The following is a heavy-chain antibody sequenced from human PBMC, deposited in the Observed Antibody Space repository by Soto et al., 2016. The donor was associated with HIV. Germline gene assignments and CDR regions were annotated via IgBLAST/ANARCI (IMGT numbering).Heavy chain of an antibody. Sequence: EVQLLESGGGLGQPGGSLRISCAVSGFTFSSYSMSWVRQAPGKGLQWVSAISDSGYDTYYADSVKGRFTISRDNSKNTLFLQMNSLRYEDTAVYYCAKGPPPLLYRSPLRRVDHWGQGTLVTVSS. CDR1: GFTFSSYS. CDR3: AKGPPPLLYRSPLRRVDH. V-gene: IGHV3-23*01. J-gene: IGHJ4*02. CDR2: ISDSGYDT. D-gene: IGHD6-13*01.